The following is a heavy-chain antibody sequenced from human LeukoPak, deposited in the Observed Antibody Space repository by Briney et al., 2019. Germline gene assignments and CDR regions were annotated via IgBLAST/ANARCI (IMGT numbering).Heavy chain of an antibody. V-gene: IGHV4-61*02. J-gene: IGHJ6*03. Sequence: PSETLSLTCTVSGGSISSGSYYWTWIRQPAGKGLEWIGRIYTSGSTNYNPSLKSRVTISLDTSKNQFSLNLTSVTATDTAVYYCARVGGVGYYYYMDVWGKGTTATVSS. CDR2: IYTSGST. CDR3: ARVGGVGYYYYMDV. D-gene: IGHD2-8*01. CDR1: GGSISSGSYY.